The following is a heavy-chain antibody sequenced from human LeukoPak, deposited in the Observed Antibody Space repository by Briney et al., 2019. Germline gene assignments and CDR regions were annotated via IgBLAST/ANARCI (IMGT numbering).Heavy chain of an antibody. CDR1: GFTFSSYS. V-gene: IGHV3-21*01. Sequence: GGSLRLSCAASGFTFSSYSMNWVRQAPGKGLEWVSSISSSSSYIYYSDSVKGRFTISRDNAKNSLYLQMNSLRAEDTAVYYCARGQASDFDYWGQGTLVTVSS. J-gene: IGHJ4*02. CDR2: ISSSSSYI. CDR3: ARGQASDFDY.